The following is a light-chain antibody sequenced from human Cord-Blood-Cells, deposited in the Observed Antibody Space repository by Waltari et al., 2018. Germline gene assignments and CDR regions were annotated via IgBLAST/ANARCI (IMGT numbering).Light chain of an antibody. Sequence: SYELTQPPSVSVSPGQTASITCSGDQLGDKYACWYQQKPGQSTVLVIYQDSKRPSGIPERFSGSNSGNTATLTISWTQAMDEADYYCQAWDSSTAVFGGGTKLTVL. V-gene: IGLV3-1*01. J-gene: IGLJ2*01. CDR1: QLGDKY. CDR3: QAWDSSTAV. CDR2: QDS.